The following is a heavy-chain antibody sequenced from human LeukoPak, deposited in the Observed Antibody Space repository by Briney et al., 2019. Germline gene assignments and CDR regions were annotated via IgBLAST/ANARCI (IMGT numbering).Heavy chain of an antibody. Sequence: GESLRISCKDSGYSFTSNWISWVRQMPGRGLEWMGRIDPSDSYTNYSPSFQGHVTISADKSISTAYLQWSSLKASDTAMYYCARQPEGTWFDPWGQGTLVTVSS. V-gene: IGHV5-10-1*01. D-gene: IGHD1-1*01. CDR1: GYSFTSNW. CDR2: IDPSDSYT. J-gene: IGHJ5*02. CDR3: ARQPEGTWFDP.